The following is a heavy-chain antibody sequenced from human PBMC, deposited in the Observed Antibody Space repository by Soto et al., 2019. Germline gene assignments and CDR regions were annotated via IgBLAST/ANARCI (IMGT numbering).Heavy chain of an antibody. D-gene: IGHD2-21*01. CDR2: ISTDNGNT. Sequence: QVHLVQSGAEVRKPGASVKVSCKASGYSFTSYGISWVRQAPGQGLEWMGWISTDNGNTNYAHNLQGRVSMTIDPSMSTACMELWSLGSDDTAVYYCARDVPDTSLFFYYFGMDVWGQGTTVTVSS. J-gene: IGHJ6*02. V-gene: IGHV1-18*01. CDR1: GYSFTSYG. CDR3: ARDVPDTSLFFYYFGMDV.